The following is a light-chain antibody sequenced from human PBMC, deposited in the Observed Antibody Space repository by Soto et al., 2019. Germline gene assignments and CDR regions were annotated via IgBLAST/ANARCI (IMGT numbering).Light chain of an antibody. V-gene: IGKV3-11*01. Sequence: EIVLTQSPATLSLSPGERATLSCRASQSVSSYLAWYQQKPGQAPRLLIYDASNRATGIPARFSGSGSGTDFTLTISSLEPEDFVVYYCQQRSNLPYTFGQGTKLEIK. J-gene: IGKJ2*01. CDR2: DAS. CDR3: QQRSNLPYT. CDR1: QSVSSY.